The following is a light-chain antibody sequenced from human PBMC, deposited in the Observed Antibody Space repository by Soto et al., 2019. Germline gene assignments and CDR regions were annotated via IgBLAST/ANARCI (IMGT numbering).Light chain of an antibody. CDR2: GAS. Sequence: EIVLTQSPGTLSLSPGERATLSCRASQSVGSSYLAWYQQKPGQAPRLLIYGASSRASVIPDRFSGSGYGTDFTLHINRLKPEDCAVYYCQQYGITPFTFGPGTKVDIK. CDR3: QQYGITPFT. V-gene: IGKV3-20*01. J-gene: IGKJ3*01. CDR1: QSVGSSY.